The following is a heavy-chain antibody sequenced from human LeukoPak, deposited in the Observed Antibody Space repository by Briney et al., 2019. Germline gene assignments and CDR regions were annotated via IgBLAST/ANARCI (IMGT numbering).Heavy chain of an antibody. Sequence: GGSLRLSCAASGFSFSSYWMHWVRQAPGKGLEWPSYISRSSSHTNYADSVKGRFTISRDNAKNSLYLQMNSLRAEDTAVYYCARGGGYYFDYWGQGTLVTVSS. CDR2: ISRSSSHT. CDR3: ARGGGYYFDY. D-gene: IGHD4-23*01. CDR1: GFSFSSYW. J-gene: IGHJ4*02. V-gene: IGHV3-21*05.